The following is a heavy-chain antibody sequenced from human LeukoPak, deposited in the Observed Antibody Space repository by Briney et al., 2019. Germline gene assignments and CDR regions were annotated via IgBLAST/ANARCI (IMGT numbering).Heavy chain of an antibody. CDR1: GFTFSSYG. D-gene: IGHD3-9*01. V-gene: IGHV3-23*01. CDR3: AKDRPDYDILTGSSLTDY. J-gene: IGHJ4*02. Sequence: PGGSLRLSCAASGFTFSSYGMNWVRQAPGKGLEWVSAISGSGGSTYYADSVKGRFTISRDNSKNTLYLQMNSLRAEDTAVYYCAKDRPDYDILTGSSLTDYWGQGTLVTVSS. CDR2: ISGSGGST.